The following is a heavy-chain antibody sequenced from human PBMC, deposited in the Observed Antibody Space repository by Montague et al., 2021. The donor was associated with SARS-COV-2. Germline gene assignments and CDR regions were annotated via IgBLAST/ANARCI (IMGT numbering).Heavy chain of an antibody. D-gene: IGHD2-15*01. Sequence: SLRLSCAAPGFTFSSYSMNWVRQAPGKGLEWVSYISSSGSTIYYADSVKGRFTISRDNAKNSLYLQMNSLRAEDTAVYYCAATSGDIVVVVAAYYGMDVWGQGTTVTVSS. J-gene: IGHJ6*02. CDR2: ISSSGSTI. V-gene: IGHV3-48*04. CDR3: AATSGDIVVVVAAYYGMDV. CDR1: GFTFSSYS.